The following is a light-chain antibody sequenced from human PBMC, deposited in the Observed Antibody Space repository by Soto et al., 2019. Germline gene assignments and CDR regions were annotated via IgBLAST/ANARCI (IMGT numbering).Light chain of an antibody. CDR2: KAS. V-gene: IGKV1-5*03. J-gene: IGKJ1*01. CDR3: QHYNSYSEG. CDR1: QTISSR. Sequence: DIQMTQSPSTLSGSVGDRVTITCRASQTISSRLAWYQQKPGKAPKLLIYKASTLKSGVPSRFSGSGSGTEFTLTISSLQPDDFATSYRQHYNSYSEGFGKRTKVDIK.